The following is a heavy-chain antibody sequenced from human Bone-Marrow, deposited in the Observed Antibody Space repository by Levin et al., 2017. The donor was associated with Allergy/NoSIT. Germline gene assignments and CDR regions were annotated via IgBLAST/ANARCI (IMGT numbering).Heavy chain of an antibody. V-gene: IGHV3-23*01. Sequence: GGSLRLSCAASGFTFSSYAMSWVRQAPGKGLEWVSAISGSGGSTYYADSVKGRFTISRDNSKNTLYLQMNSLRAEDTAVYYCAKDNMVRGVTTPSYYYYYGMDVWGQGTTVTVSS. CDR1: GFTFSSYA. CDR2: ISGSGGST. CDR3: AKDNMVRGVTTPSYYYYYGMDV. J-gene: IGHJ6*02. D-gene: IGHD3-10*01.